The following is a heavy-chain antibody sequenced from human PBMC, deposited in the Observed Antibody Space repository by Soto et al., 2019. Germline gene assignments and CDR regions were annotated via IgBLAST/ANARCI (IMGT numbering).Heavy chain of an antibody. Sequence: QVRLLQSGAEVKKPGASVKVSCKASGYTFSGYNMHWVRQAPGQGLEWMGWINPNSGGTNSARKFQGRVTMTRDTSIGTAYMELTNLTSGDTAVYFCARDLLWSAQKPIDYWGQGTLVTVSS. V-gene: IGHV1-2*02. CDR3: ARDLLWSAQKPIDY. CDR2: INPNSGGT. CDR1: GYTFSGYN. J-gene: IGHJ4*02. D-gene: IGHD2-21*01.